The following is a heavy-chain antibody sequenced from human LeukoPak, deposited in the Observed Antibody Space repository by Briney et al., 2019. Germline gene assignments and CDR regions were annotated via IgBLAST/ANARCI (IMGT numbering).Heavy chain of an antibody. CDR3: ARANAEYYFDY. CDR2: IYSGGST. CDR1: EFTVSSNY. V-gene: IGHV3-66*01. Sequence: GGSLRLSCAASEFTVSSNYMSWVRQAPGKGLEWVSVIYSGGSTYYADSVKGRFTISRDNSKNTLYLQMNSLRAEDTAVYYCARANAEYYFDYWGQGTLSPSPQ. D-gene: IGHD1-14*01. J-gene: IGHJ4*02.